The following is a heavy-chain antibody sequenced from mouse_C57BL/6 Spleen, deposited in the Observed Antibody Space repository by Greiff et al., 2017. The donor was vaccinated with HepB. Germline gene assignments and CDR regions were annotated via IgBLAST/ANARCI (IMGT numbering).Heavy chain of an antibody. D-gene: IGHD1-1*01. CDR2: INYDGSST. CDR3: ARVPTTGDAMDY. Sequence: EVMLVESEGGLVQPGRSMKLSCTASGFTFSDYYMAWVRQVPEKGLEWVANINYDGSSTYYLDSLKSRFIISRDNAKNILYLQMSSLKSEDTATYYCARVPTTGDAMDYWGQGTSVTVSS. V-gene: IGHV5-16*01. J-gene: IGHJ4*01. CDR1: GFTFSDYY.